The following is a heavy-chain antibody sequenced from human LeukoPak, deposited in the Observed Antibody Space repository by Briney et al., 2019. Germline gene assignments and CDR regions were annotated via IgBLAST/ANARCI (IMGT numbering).Heavy chain of an antibody. CDR3: AKSLDSGYATIDY. D-gene: IGHD5-12*01. Sequence: GGSLRLSCAASGFTFSSYAMSWVRQAPGKGLEWVSAISGSGGSTYYADSVKGRFTISRDNSKNTLYLQMNGLRAEDTAVYYCAKSLDSGYATIDYWGQGTLVAVSS. V-gene: IGHV3-23*01. CDR2: ISGSGGST. J-gene: IGHJ4*02. CDR1: GFTFSSYA.